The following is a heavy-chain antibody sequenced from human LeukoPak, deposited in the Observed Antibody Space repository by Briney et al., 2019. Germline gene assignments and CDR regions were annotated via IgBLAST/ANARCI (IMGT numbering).Heavy chain of an antibody. CDR1: GFTFSSYA. CDR3: ASLVVAEAIFDY. V-gene: IGHV3-30-3*01. J-gene: IGHJ4*02. Sequence: GGSLRLSCAASGFTFSSYAMHWVRQAPGKGLEWVAVISYDGSNKYYADSVKGRFTISRDNSKNTLYLQMNSLRAEDTAVYYCASLVVAEAIFDYWGQGTLDTVSS. D-gene: IGHD2-21*01. CDR2: ISYDGSNK.